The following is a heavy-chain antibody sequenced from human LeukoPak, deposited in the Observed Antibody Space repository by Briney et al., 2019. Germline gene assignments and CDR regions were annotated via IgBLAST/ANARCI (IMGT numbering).Heavy chain of an antibody. CDR3: ARDFLRDSRLSNNDAFDI. CDR2: IYTSGST. CDR1: GGSISSGSYY. D-gene: IGHD6-13*01. J-gene: IGHJ3*02. V-gene: IGHV4-61*02. Sequence: PSQTLSLTCTVSGGSISSGSYYWSWIRQPAGKGLEWIGRIYTSGSTNYNPSLKSRVTISVDTSKNQFSLKLSSVTAADTAVYYCARDFLRDSRLSNNDAFDIWGQGTMVTVSS.